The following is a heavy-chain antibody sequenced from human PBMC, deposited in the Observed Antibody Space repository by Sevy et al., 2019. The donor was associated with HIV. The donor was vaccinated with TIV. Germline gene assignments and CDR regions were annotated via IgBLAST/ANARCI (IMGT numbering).Heavy chain of an antibody. CDR3: VKDFGGPTDY. CDR1: GFSMTSYW. CDR2: MNEDGSVT. D-gene: IGHD3-16*01. Sequence: GGSLRLSCAGSGFSMTSYWMHWVRQAPGKGLVWVSRMNEDGSVTNHADSVRGRFTISRDNAKNTLYLQMNSLRVEDTAVYYCVKDFGGPTDYWGQGSLVTVSS. V-gene: IGHV3-74*01. J-gene: IGHJ4*02.